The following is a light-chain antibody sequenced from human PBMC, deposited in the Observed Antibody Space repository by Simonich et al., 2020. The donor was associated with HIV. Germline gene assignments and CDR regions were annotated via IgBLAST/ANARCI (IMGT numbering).Light chain of an antibody. Sequence: QSALTQPASVSGSPGQSITISCPGTSGDVGGYNYVSWYEQHPGKAPKLMIYDVNKRPAGVSNRFSGSKSGNTASLTISGLQAEDEADYYCSSYTSSSTWVFGGGTKLTVL. J-gene: IGLJ3*02. V-gene: IGLV2-14*01. CDR2: DVN. CDR1: SGDVGGYNY. CDR3: SSYTSSSTWV.